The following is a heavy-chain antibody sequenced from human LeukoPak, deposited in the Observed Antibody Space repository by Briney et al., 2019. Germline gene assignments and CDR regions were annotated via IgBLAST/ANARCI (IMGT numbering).Heavy chain of an antibody. CDR3: YSNYEGYFDY. CDR1: GGTFSSYA. J-gene: IGHJ4*02. D-gene: IGHD4-11*01. CDR2: IIPIFGTA. Sequence: SVKVSCKASGGTFSSYAISWVRQAPGQGLEWMGGIIPIFGTANYAQKFQGRVTITADESTSTAYMELSSLRSEGTAVYYCYSNYEGYFDYWGQGTLVTVSS. V-gene: IGHV1-69*13.